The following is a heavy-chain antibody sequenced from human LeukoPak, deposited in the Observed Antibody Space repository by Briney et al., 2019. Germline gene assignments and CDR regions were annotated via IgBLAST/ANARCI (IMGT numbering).Heavy chain of an antibody. V-gene: IGHV4-30-4*01. CDR3: ARERQVITFGGVIVYFDY. Sequence: TLSLTFTVSGGSISSGDYYWSWVRQPPGKGLEWIGYIYYSGSTYYNPSLKSRVTISVDTSKNQFSLKLSSVTAADTAVYYCARERQVITFGGVIVYFDYWGQGTLVTVSS. J-gene: IGHJ4*02. D-gene: IGHD3-16*02. CDR2: IYYSGST. CDR1: GGSISSGDYY.